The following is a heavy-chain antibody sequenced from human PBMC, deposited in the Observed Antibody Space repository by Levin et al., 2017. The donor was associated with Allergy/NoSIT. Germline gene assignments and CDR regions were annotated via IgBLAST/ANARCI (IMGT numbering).Heavy chain of an antibody. J-gene: IGHJ5*01. D-gene: IGHD4-17*01. V-gene: IGHV3-23*01. CDR3: ARAPTMTTWVVDS. CDR1: GFTFNSYS. Sequence: GGSLRLSCAASGFTFNSYSMSWVRQAPEKGLEWVSAIKGGSSTTYYAVSVQGRFTISRDNSKSTLYLQMNNVRPEDTAVYYCARAPTMTTWVVDSWGQGTLVTVSS. CDR2: IKGGSSTT.